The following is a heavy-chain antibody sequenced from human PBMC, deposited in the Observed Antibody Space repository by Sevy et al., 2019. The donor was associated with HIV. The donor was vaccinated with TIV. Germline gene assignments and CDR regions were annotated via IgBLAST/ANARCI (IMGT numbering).Heavy chain of an antibody. V-gene: IGHV4-59*12. CDR2: VYYTGGT. CDR3: ARRNDFDI. Sequence: SETLSLTCTVSGGSINSDHWNWIRQPPGKGLEWIGYVYYTGGTNYNPSLKNRVTISLERTKNQFSLKLTFVTAAKTAVYYCARRNDFDIWGQGTMVTVSS. J-gene: IGHJ3*02. CDR1: GGSINSDH.